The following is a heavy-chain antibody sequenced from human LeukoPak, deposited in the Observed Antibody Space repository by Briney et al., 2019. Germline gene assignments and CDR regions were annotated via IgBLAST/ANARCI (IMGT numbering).Heavy chain of an antibody. CDR3: ARDASG. CDR2: IKQDGSEK. Sequence: GGSLRLSCAASGFTFGSYWMSWVRQAPGKGLEWVANIKQDGSEKYYVDSVKGRFTISRDNAKNSLYLQMNSLRAEDTAVYYCARDASGWGQGTLVTVSS. V-gene: IGHV3-7*01. J-gene: IGHJ4*02. CDR1: GFTFGSYW.